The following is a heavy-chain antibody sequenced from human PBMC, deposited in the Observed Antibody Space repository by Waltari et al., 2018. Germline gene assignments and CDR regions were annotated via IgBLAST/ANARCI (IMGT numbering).Heavy chain of an antibody. CDR1: GYSLTSYY. CDR2: INPNSGDT. V-gene: IGHV1-2*06. Sequence: QVELVQSGAEVRKPGAAVKGSCKAAGYSLTSYYMHWVRQAPGLGLEWRGRINPNSGDTNSAPKFQGRVTLTRDTSVNTAFLELRSLTSDDTAVYFCARESAFSTSWYPGFDPWGQGTLVTVAS. D-gene: IGHD2-2*01. CDR3: ARESAFSTSWYPGFDP. J-gene: IGHJ5*02.